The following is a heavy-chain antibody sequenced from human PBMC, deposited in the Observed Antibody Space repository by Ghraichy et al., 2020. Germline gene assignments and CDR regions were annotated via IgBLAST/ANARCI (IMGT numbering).Heavy chain of an antibody. CDR3: VRAYDY. Sequence: GGSRRLSCAASGFTLSDYWMHWVRQVPGKGLVWVSRIKMDGSGTDYADSVKGRFTISRDNAKNTVYLQMNSLRAEDTAVYYCVRAYDYWGQGTLVTVSS. CDR2: IKMDGSGT. V-gene: IGHV3-74*01. CDR1: GFTLSDYW. J-gene: IGHJ4*02.